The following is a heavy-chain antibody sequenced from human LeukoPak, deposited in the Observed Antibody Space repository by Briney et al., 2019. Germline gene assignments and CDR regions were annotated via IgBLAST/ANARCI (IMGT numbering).Heavy chain of an antibody. CDR3: ARWGREYCGGDCYFDY. CDR2: ISDSGGDT. J-gene: IGHJ4*02. Sequence: GGSLRLSCIASGFTLANYAMTWVRQAPGKGLEWVSAISDSGGDTYHADSVKGRFTISRDNAKNSLYLQMNSLRAEDTAVYYCARWGREYCGGDCYFDYWGQGTLVTVSS. V-gene: IGHV3-23*01. CDR1: GFTLANYA. D-gene: IGHD2-21*02.